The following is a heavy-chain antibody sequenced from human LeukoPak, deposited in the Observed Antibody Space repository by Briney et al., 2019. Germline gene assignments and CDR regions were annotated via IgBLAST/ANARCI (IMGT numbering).Heavy chain of an antibody. J-gene: IGHJ4*02. Sequence: ASAKVSCKASGYTFTGYFLHWVRRAPGQGFEWMGWINPNSGGTYYTQRFQGRVTMTRDTSISTAYMELSSLRSDDTAMYYCARAQSLAAPAGTFANSWGQGTLVTVSS. CDR1: GYTFTGYF. D-gene: IGHD6-13*01. V-gene: IGHV1-2*02. CDR2: INPNSGGT. CDR3: ARAQSLAAPAGTFANS.